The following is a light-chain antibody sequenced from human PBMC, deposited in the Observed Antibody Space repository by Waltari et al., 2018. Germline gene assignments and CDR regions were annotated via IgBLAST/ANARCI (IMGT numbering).Light chain of an antibody. V-gene: IGLV3-1*01. CDR3: QAWDSSTVV. Sequence: SYELTQQPSVSVSPGQTDSITCHGDTLGDKYVSLYQLKPGQSPVLVLYKDSQRPSGIPERFSGSNSGNTATLTISGTQAMDEADYYCQAWDSSTVVFGGGTKLTVL. CDR1: TLGDKY. J-gene: IGLJ2*01. CDR2: KDS.